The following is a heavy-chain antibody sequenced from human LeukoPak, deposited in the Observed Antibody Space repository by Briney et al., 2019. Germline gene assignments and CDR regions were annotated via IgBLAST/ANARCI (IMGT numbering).Heavy chain of an antibody. CDR2: IWYDGSKK. V-gene: IGHV3-33*06. J-gene: IGHJ4*02. Sequence: PGGSLRLSCAAAGFTFNSYGMHWVRQAPGKGREWVALIWYDGSKKDYAGSGKGRFTISRDGYKNTLYLQMNSLRAEDTAVYYCAKDVGLRYFFDYWGQGTLVTVSS. D-gene: IGHD4-17*01. CDR1: GFTFNSYG. CDR3: AKDVGLRYFFDY.